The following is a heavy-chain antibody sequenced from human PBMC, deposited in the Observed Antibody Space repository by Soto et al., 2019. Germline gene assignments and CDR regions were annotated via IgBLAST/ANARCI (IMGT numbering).Heavy chain of an antibody. D-gene: IGHD2-8*01. J-gene: IGHJ4*02. CDR3: ARGPYCTNGVCYRGFDY. V-gene: IGHV4-34*01. CDR2: INHSGST. CDR1: GGSFSGYY. Sequence: QVQLQQWGAGLSKPSETLSLTCAVYGGSFSGYYWSRIRQPPGKGLEWIGEINHSGSTNYNPSLKSRVTISVDTSKNQFSLKLSSVTAADTAVYYCARGPYCTNGVCYRGFDYWGQGTLVTVSS.